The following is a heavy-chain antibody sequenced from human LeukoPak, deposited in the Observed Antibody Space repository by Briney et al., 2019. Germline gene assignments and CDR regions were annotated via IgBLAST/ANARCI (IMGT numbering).Heavy chain of an antibody. J-gene: IGHJ6*03. CDR2: IAVGRGNT. CDR3: ATNSDFWTGYYYYYMDV. CDR1: GFTFTSST. Sequence: SVKVSCKASGFTFTSSTMQWVRQARGQRLEWIGWIAVGRGNTNYAQQFQERVTITRGMSTSTAYMELSSLRSEDTAVYYCATNSDFWTGYYYYYMDVWGKGTTVTVSS. V-gene: IGHV1-58*02. D-gene: IGHD3/OR15-3a*01.